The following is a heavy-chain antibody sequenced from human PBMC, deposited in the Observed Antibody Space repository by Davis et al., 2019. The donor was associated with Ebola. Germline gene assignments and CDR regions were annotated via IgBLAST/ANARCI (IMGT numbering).Heavy chain of an antibody. V-gene: IGHV4-38-2*02. J-gene: IGHJ5*02. Sequence: SETLSLTCTVSGYSISSGYYWGWIRQPPGKGLEWIGSIYHSGSTYYNPSLKSRVTMSVDKSTNQFSLKLSSVTAADTAIYYCARTNIGWNDWFDPWGQGTLVTVSS. D-gene: IGHD1-1*01. CDR3: ARTNIGWNDWFDP. CDR2: IYHSGST. CDR1: GYSISSGYY.